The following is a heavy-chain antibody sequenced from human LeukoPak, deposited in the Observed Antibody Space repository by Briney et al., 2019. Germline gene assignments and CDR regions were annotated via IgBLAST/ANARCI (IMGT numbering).Heavy chain of an antibody. CDR2: IYYSGST. J-gene: IGHJ4*02. Sequence: SETLSLTCTVSGGSISSGDYYWSWIRQPPGKGLEWIGYIYYSGSTYYNPSLKSRVTISVDTSKNQFPLKLSSVTAADTAVYYCARVLLWFGGHFDYWGQGTLVTVSS. CDR1: GGSISSGDYY. V-gene: IGHV4-30-4*01. CDR3: ARVLLWFGGHFDY. D-gene: IGHD3-10*01.